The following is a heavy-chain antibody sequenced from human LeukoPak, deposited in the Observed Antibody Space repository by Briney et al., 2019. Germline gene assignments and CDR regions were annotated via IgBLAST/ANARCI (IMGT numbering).Heavy chain of an antibody. Sequence: GGSLRLSCAASGFTFSNAWMSWVRQAPGKGLEWVAFISHDGSKKYYADSVKGRFTISRDNFRNTLYLQMNSLRPEDTAVYYCAKEPYDDSGYSYMDVWGKGTTVTVSS. D-gene: IGHD4-17*01. V-gene: IGHV3-30*18. CDR2: ISHDGSKK. CDR3: AKEPYDDSGYSYMDV. CDR1: GFTFSNAW. J-gene: IGHJ6*03.